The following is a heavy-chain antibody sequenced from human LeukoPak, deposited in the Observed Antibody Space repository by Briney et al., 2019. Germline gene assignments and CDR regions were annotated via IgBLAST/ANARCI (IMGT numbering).Heavy chain of an antibody. V-gene: IGHV1-2*06. CDR1: GYTFTGYY. J-gene: IGHJ3*02. CDR3: ARADVGYCSDGSCPDDAFDI. Sequence: ASVKVSCKASGYTFTGYYMHWVRQAPGQGLEWMGRINPNSGGTNYAQKFQGRVTMTRDTSIGTAYMELSRLRSDDTAVYYCARADVGYCSDGSCPDDAFDIWGQGTMVTVSS. D-gene: IGHD2-15*01. CDR2: INPNSGGT.